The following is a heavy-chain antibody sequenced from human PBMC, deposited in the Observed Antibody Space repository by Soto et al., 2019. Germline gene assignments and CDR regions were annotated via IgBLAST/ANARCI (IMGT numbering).Heavy chain of an antibody. V-gene: IGHV1-69*02. D-gene: IGHD2-21*02. CDR3: ARWSGVVVTAQPDY. Sequence: SVKVSCKASGGTFSSYTISWVRQAPGQGLEWMGRIIPILGIANYAQKFQGGVTITADKSTSTAYMELSSLRSEDTAVYYCARWSGVVVTAQPDYWGQGTLVTVSS. CDR2: IIPILGIA. CDR1: GGTFSSYT. J-gene: IGHJ4*02.